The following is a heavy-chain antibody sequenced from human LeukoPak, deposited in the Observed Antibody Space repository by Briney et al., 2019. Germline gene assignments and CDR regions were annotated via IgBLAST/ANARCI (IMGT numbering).Heavy chain of an antibody. D-gene: IGHD3-10*01. J-gene: IGHJ4*02. Sequence: SETLSLTCTVSGGSISSYYWSWIRQPPGKGLEWIGYIFHSGSTNYNPSLKSRVTISVDTSKNQFSLKLNSVTAADTAVYYCARGKEVITMLRGLKPGYYFDYWGQGTLVTVSS. CDR1: GGSISSYY. V-gene: IGHV4-59*01. CDR2: IFHSGST. CDR3: ARGKEVITMLRGLKPGYYFDY.